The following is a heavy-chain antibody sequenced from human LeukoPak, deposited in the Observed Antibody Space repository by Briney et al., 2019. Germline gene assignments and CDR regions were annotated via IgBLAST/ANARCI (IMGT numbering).Heavy chain of an antibody. D-gene: IGHD1-26*01. Sequence: PSETLSLTCTVSGGSISSSFYYWGWIRQPPGKGLEWIGSIYYSGTTYYNPSLKSRVTISVDTSKNQFSLKLSSVTAADTAVYYCARDSRRELLHAFDIWGQGTMVTVSS. V-gene: IGHV4-39*07. CDR1: GGSISSSFYY. J-gene: IGHJ3*02. CDR2: IYYSGTT. CDR3: ARDSRRELLHAFDI.